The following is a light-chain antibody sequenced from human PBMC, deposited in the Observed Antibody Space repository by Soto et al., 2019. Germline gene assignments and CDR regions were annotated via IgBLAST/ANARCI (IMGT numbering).Light chain of an antibody. CDR1: TSNIGTNY. CDR2: DNN. Sequence: QSVLTQPPSVSAAPGQKVTISCSGNTSNIGTNYVSWDQQLPGTAPKLLIHDNNKRFSGIPDRFSASKSGTSATLAISGLQTGDEADYYCGTWDSSLTAVVFGGGTKLTVL. CDR3: GTWDSSLTAVV. V-gene: IGLV1-51*01. J-gene: IGLJ3*02.